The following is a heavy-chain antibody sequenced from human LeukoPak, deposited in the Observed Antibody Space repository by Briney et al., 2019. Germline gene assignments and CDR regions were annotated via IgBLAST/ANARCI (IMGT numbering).Heavy chain of an antibody. CDR3: ARARGISPFEY. CDR2: IYSGGST. D-gene: IGHD1-14*01. V-gene: IGHV3-53*01. J-gene: IGHJ4*02. CDR1: GFSVSSNY. Sequence: PGGSLRLSCAASGFSVSSNYMNWVRQAPGKGLEWVSVIYSGGSTYYADSVKGRFTISRDNSKNTLYLQVNSLRAEDTAVYYCARARGISPFEYWGQGTLVTVSS.